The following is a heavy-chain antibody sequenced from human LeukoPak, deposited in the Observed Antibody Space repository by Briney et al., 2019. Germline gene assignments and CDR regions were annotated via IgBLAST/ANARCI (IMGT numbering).Heavy chain of an antibody. CDR3: ARAERSATAKFDY. CDR2: INPYSGGT. D-gene: IGHD1-1*01. Sequence: ASVKVSCKASGYTFSDYYMHWVRQAPGQGLEWMGWINPYSGGTNYAQGFQGRVTMTRDTSISTAYMELSRLRSDDTAVYYCARAERSATAKFDYWGQGTLVTVSS. V-gene: IGHV1-2*02. J-gene: IGHJ4*02. CDR1: GYTFSDYY.